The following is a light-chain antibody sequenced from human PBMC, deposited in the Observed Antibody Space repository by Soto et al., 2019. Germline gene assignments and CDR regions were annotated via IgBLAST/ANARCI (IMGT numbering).Light chain of an antibody. CDR3: QQRNNWPRGT. CDR2: DSS. Sequence: EIVLTQSPATLSLSPGERATLSCRASQSVSSYLAWSQQKPGQAPRLLIYDSSNRATGIPARFSGSGSGTDFTLTISSLVPEDFAVYYCQQRNNWPRGTVGQGTRLEIK. CDR1: QSVSSY. V-gene: IGKV3-11*01. J-gene: IGKJ5*01.